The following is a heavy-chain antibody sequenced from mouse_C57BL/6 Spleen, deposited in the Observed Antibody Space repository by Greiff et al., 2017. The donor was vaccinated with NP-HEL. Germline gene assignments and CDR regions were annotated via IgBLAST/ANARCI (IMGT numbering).Heavy chain of an antibody. Sequence: DVQLQESGPGLVKPSQSLSLTCSVTGYSITSGYYWNWIRQFPGNKLEWMGYISYDGSNNYNPSLKNPISITRDTSKNQFFLKLNSVTTEDTATYYCARGGNYGGYAMDYWGQGTSVTVSS. V-gene: IGHV3-6*01. J-gene: IGHJ4*01. CDR1: GYSITSGYY. CDR3: ARGGNYGGYAMDY. CDR2: ISYDGSN. D-gene: IGHD1-1*01.